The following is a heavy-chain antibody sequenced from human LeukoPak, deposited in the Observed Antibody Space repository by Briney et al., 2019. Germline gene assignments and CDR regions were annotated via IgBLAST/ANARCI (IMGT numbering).Heavy chain of an antibody. Sequence: GGSLRLSCAASGFTFSRHWMSWVRQAPGKGLEWVAIINQDGSEKDYVDSVKGRFTISRDNAKNSLYLEMNSLRAEDTAVYDCERDWSGVSTSNDCWGQGPLVIVSA. V-gene: IGHV3-7*04. J-gene: IGHJ4*02. CDR1: GFTFSRHW. CDR2: INQDGSEK. D-gene: IGHD3-3*01. CDR3: ERDWSGVSTSNDC.